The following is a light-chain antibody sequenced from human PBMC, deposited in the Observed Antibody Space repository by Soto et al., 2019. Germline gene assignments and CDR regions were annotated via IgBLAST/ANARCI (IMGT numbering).Light chain of an antibody. CDR2: GAS. V-gene: IGKV3-20*01. Sequence: EIVLTQSPGTLSLSPGERATLSCRASQSVSSNYFAWYQQRPGQGPRLLIYGASTRATGIPDRFSGSGSGTDFTLTISRLEPEDFVVYYCQQYGSSPLTFGPGTKVDIK. CDR1: QSVSSNY. CDR3: QQYGSSPLT. J-gene: IGKJ3*01.